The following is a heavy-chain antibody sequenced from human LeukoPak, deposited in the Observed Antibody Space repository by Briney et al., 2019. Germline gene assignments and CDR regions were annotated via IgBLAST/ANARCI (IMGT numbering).Heavy chain of an antibody. D-gene: IGHD6-19*01. Sequence: GGSLRLSCAAAGFTFSSYEMNWVRQAPGKWLEWVSYISSGGSTIYYADSVKGRFTISRHNTKNSWYLQLNSLRAEETSAYYCARVGWDGYFDYWGQGTLVTVSS. V-gene: IGHV3-48*03. CDR2: ISSGGSTI. CDR3: ARVGWDGYFDY. CDR1: GFTFSSYE. J-gene: IGHJ4*02.